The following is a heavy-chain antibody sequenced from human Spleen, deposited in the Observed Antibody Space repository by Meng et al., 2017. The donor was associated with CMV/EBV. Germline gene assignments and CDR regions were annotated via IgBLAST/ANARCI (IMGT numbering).Heavy chain of an antibody. CDR1: GGSVSSGSSY. J-gene: IGHJ4*02. V-gene: IGHV4-61*01. CDR3: ARDAYYDFMNFDY. D-gene: IGHD3-3*01. Sequence: VSGGSVSSGSSYWSWIRQPPGKGLGWIGYIYYSGSTNYNPSLKSRVTISVDTSKNQFSLKLSSVTAADTAVYYCARDAYYDFMNFDYWGQGTLVTVSS. CDR2: IYYSGST.